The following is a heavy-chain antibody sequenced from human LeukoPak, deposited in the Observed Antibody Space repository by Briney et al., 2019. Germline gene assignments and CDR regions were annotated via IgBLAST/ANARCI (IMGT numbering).Heavy chain of an antibody. D-gene: IGHD1-1*01. CDR1: GGSFSGYY. Sequence: SETLSLTCAVYGGSFSGYYWSWIRQPPGKGLEWIGEINHSGSTNYNPSLKSRVTISVDTSKNQFSLKLSSVTAADTAVYYCARGHTTSAYYYYYMDVWGKGTTVTVYS. J-gene: IGHJ6*03. CDR3: ARGHTTSAYYYYYMDV. V-gene: IGHV4-34*01. CDR2: INHSGST.